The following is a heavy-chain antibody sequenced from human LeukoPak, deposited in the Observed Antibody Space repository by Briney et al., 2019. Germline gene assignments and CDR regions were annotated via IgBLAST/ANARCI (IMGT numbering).Heavy chain of an antibody. J-gene: IGHJ4*02. CDR1: GLTFSSYA. Sequence: GRSLRLSCAASGLTFSSYAMHWVRQAPGKGLEWVAVISYDGSNKYYADSVKGRFTISRDNSKNTLYLQMNSLRAEDTAVYYCARDRVVPAAFDYWGQGTLVTVSS. CDR3: ARDRVVPAAFDY. CDR2: ISYDGSNK. V-gene: IGHV3-30-3*01. D-gene: IGHD2-2*01.